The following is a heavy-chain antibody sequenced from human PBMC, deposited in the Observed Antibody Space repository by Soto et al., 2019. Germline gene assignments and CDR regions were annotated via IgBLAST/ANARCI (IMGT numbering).Heavy chain of an antibody. J-gene: IGHJ4*02. CDR3: ARHTPAISISDH. D-gene: IGHD2-15*01. Sequence: QLPLQESGPGPVKPSETLSLTCTVSGGSISSSSYYWGWIRQPPGKGLEWIGSIYYSGSTYYNPSLTSRVTIAVDTSKNQFSLKLRSVTAADTAVYYCARHTPAISISDHWGQGTLVTVSS. V-gene: IGHV4-39*01. CDR2: IYYSGST. CDR1: GGSISSSSYY.